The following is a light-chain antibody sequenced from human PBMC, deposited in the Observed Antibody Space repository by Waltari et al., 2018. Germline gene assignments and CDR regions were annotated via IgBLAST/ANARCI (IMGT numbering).Light chain of an antibody. J-gene: IGLJ3*02. CDR3: QSYDGSGSWV. CDR2: EDH. CDR1: SGRIASNF. V-gene: IGLV6-57*04. Sequence: FMLTQPHSVSESPGKTITISCTRSSGRIASNFLQWSQQRPGSAPTTVIYEDHQRPSGVPDRFSGSFDRSSNSASLTISGLKTEDEAEYYCQSYDGSGSWVFGGGTKLTVL.